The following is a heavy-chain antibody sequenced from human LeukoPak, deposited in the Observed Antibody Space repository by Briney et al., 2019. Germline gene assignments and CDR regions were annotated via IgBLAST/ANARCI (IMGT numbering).Heavy chain of an antibody. Sequence: SQTLFLTCTVYGDPISSTDYYWSWVRQSPGKGLELLGFIFDSEKTHYNPSLKSRLAMSVGSSEAQFSMQLTSVTVADTAIYYCARFTFGGVFVYWGQGAPVTVSS. D-gene: IGHD3-16*01. CDR3: ARFTFGGVFVY. CDR1: GDPISSTDYY. V-gene: IGHV4-30-4*01. CDR2: IFDSEKT. J-gene: IGHJ4*02.